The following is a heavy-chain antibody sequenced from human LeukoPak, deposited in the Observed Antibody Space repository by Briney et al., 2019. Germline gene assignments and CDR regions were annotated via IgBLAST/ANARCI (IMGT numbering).Heavy chain of an antibody. CDR3: ASLRGVNR. CDR1: GFTFSDYY. J-gene: IGHJ4*02. CDR2: ISSSGTTI. V-gene: IGHV3-11*01. Sequence: GGSLRLSCAASGFTFSDYYMSWIRQPPGKGLEWVSYISSSGTTIYYVDSVRGRFTVSRDNAKNSLYLQMDSLSAEDTAVYYCASLRGVNRWGQGTLVTVSS. D-gene: IGHD3-10*01.